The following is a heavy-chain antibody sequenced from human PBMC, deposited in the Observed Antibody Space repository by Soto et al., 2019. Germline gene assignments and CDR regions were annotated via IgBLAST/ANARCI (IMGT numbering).Heavy chain of an antibody. V-gene: IGHV3-49*03. J-gene: IGHJ4*02. Sequence: GGSLRLSCTASGFTFGDYAMSWFRQAPGKGLEWVGFIRSKAYGGTTEYAASVKGRFTISRDDSKSIAYLQMNSLKTEDTAVYYCTRDHEQQLPPPDYWGQGTLVTVSS. CDR3: TRDHEQQLPPPDY. CDR2: IRSKAYGGTT. D-gene: IGHD6-13*01. CDR1: GFTFGDYA.